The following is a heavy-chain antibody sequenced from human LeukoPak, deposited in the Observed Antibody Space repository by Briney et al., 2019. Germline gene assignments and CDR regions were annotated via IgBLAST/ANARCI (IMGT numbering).Heavy chain of an antibody. CDR1: GFTFWTYW. J-gene: IGHJ4*02. CDR2: ISGSGYTI. D-gene: IGHD6-13*01. Sequence: GGSLRLSCAASGFTFWTYWMHWLRQAPGKGLEWVAYISGSGYTIYYADSAKGRFTISRDNTKNSLYLQMNSLRAEDTAVYYCARPFPIAASGKVDFGAQGTLVSVSS. CDR3: ARPFPIAASGKVDF. V-gene: IGHV3-48*04.